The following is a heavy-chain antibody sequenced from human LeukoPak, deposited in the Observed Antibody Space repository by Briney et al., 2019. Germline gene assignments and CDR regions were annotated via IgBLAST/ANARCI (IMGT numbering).Heavy chain of an antibody. J-gene: IGHJ6*03. V-gene: IGHV4-39*07. Sequence: PSQTLSLTCTVSGGSISSGFYYWRWIRQPPGKGLEWIGEINHSENTKFNPSLKSRVTISADMSKNQISLNLSSVTAADTGVYYCARQRGITIFGVVGSYYMDVWGKGTTVTVSS. CDR3: ARQRGITIFGVVGSYYMDV. D-gene: IGHD3-3*01. CDR1: GGSISSGFYY. CDR2: INHSENT.